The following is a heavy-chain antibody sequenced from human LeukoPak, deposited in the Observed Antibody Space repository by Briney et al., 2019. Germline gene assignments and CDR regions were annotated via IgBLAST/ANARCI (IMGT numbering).Heavy chain of an antibody. CDR3: AGVYSSSWAFVDL. Sequence: SETLSLTCTVSGGSTSSYYWSWIRLPPGKGPEWIGYIYYNGTINYNPSLKSRVTLSLDTSKNQFSLNLNSVTAADTAVYYCAGVYSSSWAFVDLWGQGTPVIVSS. CDR1: GGSTSSYY. CDR2: IYYNGTI. J-gene: IGHJ1*01. D-gene: IGHD6-13*01. V-gene: IGHV4-59*08.